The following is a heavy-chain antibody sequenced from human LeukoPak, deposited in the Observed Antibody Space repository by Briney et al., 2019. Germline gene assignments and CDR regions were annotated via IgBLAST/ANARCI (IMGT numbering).Heavy chain of an antibody. CDR2: IKSKTDGGTT. D-gene: IGHD3-22*01. CDR3: TTERPDRNFDY. J-gene: IGHJ4*02. Sequence: GGSLRLSCAASGFTFSNAWMSWVRQAPGKGLEWVGLIKSKTDGGTTDYAAPVKGRFTISRDDSKNTLYLQMNSLKTEDTAVYYCTTERPDRNFDYWGQGTLVTVSS. CDR1: GFTFSNAW. V-gene: IGHV3-15*01.